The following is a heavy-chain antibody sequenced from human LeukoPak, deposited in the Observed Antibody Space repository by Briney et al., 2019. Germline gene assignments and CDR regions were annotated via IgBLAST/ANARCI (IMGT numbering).Heavy chain of an antibody. CDR1: GFTFSSYG. CDR3: AKDFKLWFGELLSLDY. V-gene: IGHV3-30*18. J-gene: IGHJ4*02. CDR2: ISYDGSNK. Sequence: PGGSLRLSCAASGFTFSSYGMHGVRQAPGKGLEWGAVISYDGSNKYYADSVKGRFTISRDNSKNTLYLQMNSLRAEDTAVYYCAKDFKLWFGELLSLDYWGQGTLVTVSS. D-gene: IGHD3-10*01.